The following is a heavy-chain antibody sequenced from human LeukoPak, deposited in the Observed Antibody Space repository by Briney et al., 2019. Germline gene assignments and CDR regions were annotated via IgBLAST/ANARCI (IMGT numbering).Heavy chain of an antibody. CDR2: IYTSGST. J-gene: IGHJ4*02. D-gene: IGHD5-12*01. V-gene: IGHV4-61*02. Sequence: SETLSLTCTVSGGSISSGSYYWSWIRQPAGKGLEWIGRIYTSGSTNYNPSLKSRVTISVDTSKNQFSLKLSSVTAADTAVYYCARVGSGYDYYFDYWGQGTLVTVSS. CDR3: ARVGSGYDYYFDY. CDR1: GGSISSGSYY.